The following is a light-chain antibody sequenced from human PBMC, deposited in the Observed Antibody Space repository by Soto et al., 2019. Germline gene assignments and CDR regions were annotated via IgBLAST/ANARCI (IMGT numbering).Light chain of an antibody. CDR2: EVT. Sequence: QSALTQPASVSGSPGQSITISCTGTSSDVGSYNLVSWYQQHPGKVPKLMISEVTKRPSGVSNRFSGSKSGNTASLTISGLQAEDEADYYCCSYAGSGTYVVFDGGTKVTVL. V-gene: IGLV2-23*02. J-gene: IGLJ2*01. CDR1: SSDVGSYNL. CDR3: CSYAGSGTYVV.